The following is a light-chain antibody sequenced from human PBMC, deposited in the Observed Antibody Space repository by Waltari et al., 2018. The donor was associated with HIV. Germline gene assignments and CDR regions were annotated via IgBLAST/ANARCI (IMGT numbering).Light chain of an antibody. CDR3: QSADSSGTYVV. J-gene: IGLJ2*01. Sequence: SYELTQPPSLSVSPGQTARNTCSGDALPKQFAYWYQQKPGQAPVLVIYKDSERPSGIPERFSGSSSGTTVTLTISGVQAEDEADYFCQSADSSGTYVVFGGGTKLTVL. V-gene: IGLV3-25*03. CDR1: ALPKQF. CDR2: KDS.